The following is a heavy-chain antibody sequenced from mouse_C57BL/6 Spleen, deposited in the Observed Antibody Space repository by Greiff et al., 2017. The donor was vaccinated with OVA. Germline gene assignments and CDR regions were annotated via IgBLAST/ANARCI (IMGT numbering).Heavy chain of an antibody. J-gene: IGHJ2*01. CDR3: ARVRDYSNGN. CDR1: GYTFTDYY. V-gene: IGHV1-26*01. Sequence: VQLQQSGPELVKPGASVKISCKASGYTFTDYYMNWVKQSHGKSLEWIGDINPNNGGTSYNQKFKGKATLTVDKSSSTAYMELRSLTSEDSAVYYWARVRDYSNGNWGQGTTLTVSS. CDR2: INPNNGGT. D-gene: IGHD2-5*01.